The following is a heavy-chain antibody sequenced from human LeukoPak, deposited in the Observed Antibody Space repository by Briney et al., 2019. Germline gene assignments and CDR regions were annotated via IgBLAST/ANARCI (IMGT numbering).Heavy chain of an antibody. V-gene: IGHV3-7*03. CDR2: INKDGGEK. Sequence: GGSLRLSCAASGFTFSSYWMSWVRQAPGKGLEWVANINKDGGEKYYVDSVKGRFTISRDNAKNSLYLQMNSLRADDTAVYYCAKGGSYRGAFDIWGQGTMVTVSS. CDR3: AKGGSYRGAFDI. J-gene: IGHJ3*02. D-gene: IGHD1-26*01. CDR1: GFTFSSYW.